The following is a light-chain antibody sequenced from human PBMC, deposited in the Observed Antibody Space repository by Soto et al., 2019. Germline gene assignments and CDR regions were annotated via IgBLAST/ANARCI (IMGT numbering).Light chain of an antibody. Sequence: EIVMTQSPATLSVSPGERATLSCRASQSVSNNLAWYQQKPGQAPRLLIYGASTRATGIPARFSGSGSGTELTLTISSLQSEDFAVYYCQQYNSWPLTIGGGTKVAIK. J-gene: IGKJ4*01. V-gene: IGKV3-15*01. CDR2: GAS. CDR1: QSVSNN. CDR3: QQYNSWPLT.